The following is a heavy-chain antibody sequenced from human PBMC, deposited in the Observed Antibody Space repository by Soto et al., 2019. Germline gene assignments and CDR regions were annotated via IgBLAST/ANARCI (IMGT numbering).Heavy chain of an antibody. Sequence: EVQLVESGGGLVQPGESLRLSCAASGYTFSPFWMHWVRQAPGKGLVWVSHINGDSTTILYADSVRGRFTISRDNAKNTLYLHMNSLKGEDTAVYYCVRDRVYPDSFDVWGRGTMVTVSS. CDR3: VRDRVYPDSFDV. CDR2: INGDSTTI. D-gene: IGHD2-8*01. CDR1: GYTFSPFW. J-gene: IGHJ3*01. V-gene: IGHV3-74*01.